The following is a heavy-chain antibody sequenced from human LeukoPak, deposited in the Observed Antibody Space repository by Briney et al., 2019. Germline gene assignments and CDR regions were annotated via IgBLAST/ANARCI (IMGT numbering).Heavy chain of an antibody. J-gene: IGHJ6*02. CDR2: IIPILGIA. V-gene: IGHV1-69*02. CDR3: ARLQYYDFWSGYSIETYYYYGMDV. CDR1: GYTFTGYY. Sequence: SVKVSCKASGYTFTGYYMHWVRQAPGQGLEWMGRIIPILGIANYAQKFQGRVTITADKSTSTAYMELSSLRSEDTAVYYCARLQYYDFWSGYSIETYYYYGMDVWGQGTTVTVSS. D-gene: IGHD3-3*01.